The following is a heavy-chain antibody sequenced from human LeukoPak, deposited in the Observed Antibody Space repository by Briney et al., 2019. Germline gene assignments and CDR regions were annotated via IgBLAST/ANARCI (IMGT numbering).Heavy chain of an antibody. Sequence: GGSLTPSCAASGFTLSDYYVNWLRQVPGKGLEWISYIKSGFTIIYYADSVKGRFTISRDNANNSVHLQMTSLRDDDTAVYYCARVHNTVHWGQGVQVTVSS. J-gene: IGHJ4*02. D-gene: IGHD4-11*01. CDR2: IKSGFTII. CDR3: ARVHNTVH. CDR1: GFTLSDYY. V-gene: IGHV3-11*04.